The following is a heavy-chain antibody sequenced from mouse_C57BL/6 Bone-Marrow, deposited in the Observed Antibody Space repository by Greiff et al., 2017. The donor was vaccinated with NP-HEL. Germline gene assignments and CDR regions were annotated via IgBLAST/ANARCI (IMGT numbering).Heavy chain of an antibody. Sequence: VQLQQPGAELVKPGASVKLSCKASGYTFTSYWMQWVKQRPGQGLGWIGEIDPSDSYTNYNQKFKGKATLTVDTPSSTAYMQLSSLTSEDSAVYYCARFYYGLDYWGQGTTLTVSS. CDR1: GYTFTSYW. CDR2: IDPSDSYT. V-gene: IGHV1-50*01. CDR3: ARFYYGLDY. D-gene: IGHD1-1*01. J-gene: IGHJ2*01.